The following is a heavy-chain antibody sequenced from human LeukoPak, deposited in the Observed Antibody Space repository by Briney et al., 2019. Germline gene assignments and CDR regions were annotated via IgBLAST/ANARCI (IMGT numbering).Heavy chain of an antibody. D-gene: IGHD3-22*01. CDR1: EFSFSYYA. Sequence: GGSLRLSCAASEFSFSYYAMHWVRQAPGKGLEWVAVISGSDANTYYADSVKGRFTISRDNSKNTLYLQMNSLRAEDTAVYYCAKRSVTMIIVDIDYWGQGTLVTVSS. CDR2: ISGSDANT. J-gene: IGHJ4*02. CDR3: AKRSVTMIIVDIDY. V-gene: IGHV3-23*01.